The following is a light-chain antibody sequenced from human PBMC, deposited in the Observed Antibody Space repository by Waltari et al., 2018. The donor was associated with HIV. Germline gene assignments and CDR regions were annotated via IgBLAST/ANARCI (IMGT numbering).Light chain of an antibody. CDR1: NIESKS. V-gene: IGLV3-21*04. CDR2: CDL. CDR3: QVWDRSSDQVI. J-gene: IGLJ2*01. Sequence: YELTQPPSVSVAPGQTAMITCGGNNIESKSVQGYQQKPAQARVLVIYCDLERPSGIAERFSGSVAGNTATLTISRVDAGDEADYYCQVWDRSSDQVIFGGGTKLTVL.